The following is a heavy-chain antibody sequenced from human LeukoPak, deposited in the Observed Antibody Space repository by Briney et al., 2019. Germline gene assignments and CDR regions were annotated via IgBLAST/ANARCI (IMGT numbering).Heavy chain of an antibody. J-gene: IGHJ4*02. D-gene: IGHD4-17*01. V-gene: IGHV3-53*01. CDR3: ARGEPSTVTMTI. Sequence: GGSLKLSCAASGFTVSSNYMSWVRQAPGKGLEWVSVIYSGGSTYYEDSVKGRFTISRDNSKNTLYLQMNSLRAEDTAVYYCARGEPSTVTMTIWGQGTLVTVSS. CDR2: IYSGGST. CDR1: GFTVSSNY.